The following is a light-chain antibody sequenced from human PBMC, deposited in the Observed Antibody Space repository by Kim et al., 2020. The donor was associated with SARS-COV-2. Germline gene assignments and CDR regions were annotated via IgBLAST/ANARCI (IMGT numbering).Light chain of an antibody. CDR1: KLGDKY. CDR3: QAWDSSTYV. Sequence: SYELTQPPSVSVFPGQTASITCSGDKLGDKYASWYQQKSGQSPVLVIYQDNKRPSGIPERFSGSNSGNTATLTISGTQAMDEAVYYCQAWDSSTYVFGPGTKVTVL. CDR2: QDN. J-gene: IGLJ1*01. V-gene: IGLV3-1*01.